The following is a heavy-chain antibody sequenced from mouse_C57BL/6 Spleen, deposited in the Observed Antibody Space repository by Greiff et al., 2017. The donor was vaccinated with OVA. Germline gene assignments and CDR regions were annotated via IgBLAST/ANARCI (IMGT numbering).Heavy chain of an antibody. CDR3: RAYYYGSNFDY. V-gene: IGHV1-26*01. D-gene: IGHD1-1*01. J-gene: IGHJ2*01. Sequence: EVKLQQSGPELVKPGASVKISCKASGYTFTDYYMNWVKQSHGKSLEWIGDINPNNGGTSYNQKFKGKATLTVDKSSSTAYMELRSLTSEDSAVYYCRAYYYGSNFDYWGQGTTLTVSS. CDR1: GYTFTDYY. CDR2: INPNNGGT.